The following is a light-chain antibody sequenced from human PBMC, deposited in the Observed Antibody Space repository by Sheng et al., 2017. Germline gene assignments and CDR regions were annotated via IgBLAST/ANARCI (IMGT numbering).Light chain of an antibody. CDR1: QGIGNY. Sequence: DIQMTQSPSSLSASIGDRVTITCRASQGIGNYLNWYHQRPGKAPKLLISASSSLQSGVPSRFSGSGSETDFTLTISSLQPEDFATYYCQQSYSTLWTFGQGTKVEIK. CDR2: ASS. V-gene: IGKV1-39*01. CDR3: QQSYSTLWT. J-gene: IGKJ1*01.